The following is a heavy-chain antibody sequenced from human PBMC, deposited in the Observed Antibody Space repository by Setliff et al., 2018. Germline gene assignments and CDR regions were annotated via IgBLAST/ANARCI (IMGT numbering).Heavy chain of an antibody. Sequence: ASVKVSCKASGYAVTGYHIHWVRQAPGQGPEWMGWINPNTGGTNYAQKFQGRVTMTRDTSITTAYMELSSLRSDDTAVYYCARINFYVSSGYYYAPELWGQGTTVTVSS. CDR1: GYAVTGYH. CDR3: ARINFYVSSGYYYAPEL. J-gene: IGHJ4*02. V-gene: IGHV1-2*02. CDR2: INPNTGGT. D-gene: IGHD3-22*01.